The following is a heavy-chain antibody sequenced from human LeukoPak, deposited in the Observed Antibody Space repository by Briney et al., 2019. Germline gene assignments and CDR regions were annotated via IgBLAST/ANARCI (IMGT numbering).Heavy chain of an antibody. CDR1: GGSFSGYH. J-gene: IGHJ4*02. CDR3: ARGVRIAVADPHLDY. Sequence: SETLSLTCGVYGGSFSGYHWNWIRQPPGEGLEWIGEIDHSGSTNYNPSLKSRVTISVDTTKKQFSLRLSSVTAADTAVYFCARGVRIAVADPHLDYWGQGTLVTVSS. CDR2: IDHSGST. D-gene: IGHD6-19*01. V-gene: IGHV4-34*01.